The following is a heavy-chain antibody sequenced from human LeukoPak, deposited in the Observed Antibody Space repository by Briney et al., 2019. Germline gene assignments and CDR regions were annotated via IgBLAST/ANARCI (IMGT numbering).Heavy chain of an antibody. CDR2: ISGSGGST. J-gene: IGHJ1*01. Sequence: PGGSLRLSCAASGFTFSSYAMSWVRQAPGKGLEWVSAISGSGGSTYYADSVKGRFTISRDNSKNTLYLQMNSLRAEDTAVYYCAKDNPTSSLEWLLFIPGYFQHWGQGTLVTVFS. CDR3: AKDNPTSSLEWLLFIPGYFQH. CDR1: GFTFSSYA. D-gene: IGHD3-3*01. V-gene: IGHV3-23*01.